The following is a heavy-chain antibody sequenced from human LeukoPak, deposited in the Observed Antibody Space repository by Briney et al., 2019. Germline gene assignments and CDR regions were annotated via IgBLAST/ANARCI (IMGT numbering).Heavy chain of an antibody. J-gene: IGHJ6*03. CDR3: AKTAHYGSGSYAGYYYYMDV. CDR1: GFTFSSYG. D-gene: IGHD3-10*01. CDR2: IWYDGSNK. V-gene: IGHV3-33*06. Sequence: GGSLRLSCAASGFTFSSYGMHWVRQAPGKGLEWVAVIWYDGSNKYYADSMKGRFTISRDNSKNTLYLQMNSLRAEDTAVYYCAKTAHYGSGSYAGYYYYMDVWGKGTTVTVSS.